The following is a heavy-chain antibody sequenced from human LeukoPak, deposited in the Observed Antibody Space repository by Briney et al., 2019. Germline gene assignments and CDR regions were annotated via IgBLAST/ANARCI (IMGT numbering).Heavy chain of an antibody. CDR1: GFTFSKYG. V-gene: IGHV3-23*01. J-gene: IGHJ4*02. CDR3: ARARWSSTGWFLGY. D-gene: IGHD6-19*01. Sequence: GGSLRLSCAASGFTFSKYGMSWVRQAPGKGLEWVSAISDSGDSTDYADSVKGRFTISRDNAKDALHLRMDNLRVEDTAVYYCARARWSSTGWFLGYWGQGTLVIVSS. CDR2: ISDSGDST.